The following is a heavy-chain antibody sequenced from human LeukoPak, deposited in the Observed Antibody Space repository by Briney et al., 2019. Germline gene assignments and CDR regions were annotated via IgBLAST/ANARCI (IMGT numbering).Heavy chain of an antibody. J-gene: IGHJ4*02. CDR3: AKPGYSSGWYLFDY. D-gene: IGHD6-19*01. CDR1: GFTFSSYV. V-gene: IGHV3-23*01. Sequence: GGSLRLSCAASGFTFSSYVMSWVRQAPGKGPEWVSVIGDSGDSTYYADSVKGRFTISRDNPKNTLYLHMNSLRAEDAAVYYCAKPGYSSGWYLFDYWGQGTLVTVSS. CDR2: IGDSGDST.